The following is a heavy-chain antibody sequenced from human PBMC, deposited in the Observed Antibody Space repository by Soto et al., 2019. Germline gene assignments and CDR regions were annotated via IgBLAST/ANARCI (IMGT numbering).Heavy chain of an antibody. CDR3: ARDGVVVVDIDYYCYGMDV. CDR1: GFTFSSYW. J-gene: IGHJ6*02. D-gene: IGHD2-15*01. V-gene: IGHV3-74*01. Sequence: PGGSLRLSCAASGFTFSSYWMHWVRQAPGKGLVWVSRINSDGSSTSYADSVKGRFTNSRDNAKNTLYLQMNSLRAEDTAVYYCARDGVVVVDIDYYCYGMDVWGQATTVTVSS. CDR2: INSDGSST.